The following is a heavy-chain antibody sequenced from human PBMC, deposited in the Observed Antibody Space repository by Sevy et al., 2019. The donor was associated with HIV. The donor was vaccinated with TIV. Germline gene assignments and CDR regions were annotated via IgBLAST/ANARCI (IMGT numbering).Heavy chain of an antibody. CDR3: ARAMFKSNPLNFDY. CDR2: INWRGDSK. Sequence: GGSLRLSCITSGFKFDDHAFSWVRQAPGKGLEWVSDINWRGDSKTYADSVKGRFTISRDNAKNSLDLQMNSLRVEDTAFYYCARAMFKSNPLNFDYWGQGALVTVSS. J-gene: IGHJ4*02. V-gene: IGHV3-20*04. D-gene: IGHD3-10*02. CDR1: GFKFDDHA.